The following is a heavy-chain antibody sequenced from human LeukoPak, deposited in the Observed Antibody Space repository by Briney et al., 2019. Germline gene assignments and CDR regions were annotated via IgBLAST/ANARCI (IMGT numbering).Heavy chain of an antibody. J-gene: IGHJ4*02. V-gene: IGHV3-49*03. Sequence: SLRLSCAASGFTFSSYSLSWFRQAPGKGVNGVGFIRSEGYGGTVEYAASVKGRFTISRDDSKSIAYLQMNSLKVEDTAVYYCTRDVWFGELPPTFDYWGQGTLVTVSS. D-gene: IGHD3-10*01. CDR1: GFTFSSYS. CDR3: TRDVWFGELPPTFDY. CDR2: IRSEGYGGTV.